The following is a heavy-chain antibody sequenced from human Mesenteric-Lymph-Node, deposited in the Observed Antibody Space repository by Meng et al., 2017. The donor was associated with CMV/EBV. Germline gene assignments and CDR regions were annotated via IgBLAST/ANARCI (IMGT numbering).Heavy chain of an antibody. J-gene: IGHJ1*01. D-gene: IGHD2-21*01. CDR2: IRYDGSNK. V-gene: IGHV3-30*02. CDR1: GFTFSSYG. CDR3: ARGAAYCGGDCYPPLQH. Sequence: GGSLRLSCAASGFTFSSYGMHWVRQAPGKGLEWVAFIRYDGSNKYYADSVKGRFTISRDNAKNSLYLQMNSLRAEDTAVYYCARGAAYCGGDCYPPLQHWGQGTLVTVSS.